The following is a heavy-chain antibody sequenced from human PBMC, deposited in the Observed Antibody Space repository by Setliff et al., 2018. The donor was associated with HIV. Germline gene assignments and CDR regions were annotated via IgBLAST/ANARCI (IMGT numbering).Heavy chain of an antibody. D-gene: IGHD4-17*01. J-gene: IGHJ4*02. Sequence: NPSETLSLTCNVSGSSFSSGIYYWTWIRQQPGKGLEWIGYIYYSGSTFYNPSLKSRAAISIDTSKNQFFLKLKSVTVADTAVYYCARGGMDGDYLDSWGQGTLVTVSS. CDR3: ARGGMDGDYLDS. V-gene: IGHV4-31*03. CDR1: GSSFSSGIYY. CDR2: IYYSGST.